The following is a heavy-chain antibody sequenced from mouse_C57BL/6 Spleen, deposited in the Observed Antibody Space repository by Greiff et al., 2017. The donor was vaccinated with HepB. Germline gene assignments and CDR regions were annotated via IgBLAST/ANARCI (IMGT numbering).Heavy chain of an antibody. CDR1: GYTFTSYW. CDR3: ARGDSYFDY. CDR2: IDPSDSYT. Sequence: QVQLQQPGAELVMPGASVKLSCKASGYTFTSYWMHWVKQRPGQGLEWIGEIDPSDSYTNYNQKFKGKSTLTVDKSSSTAYMQLSSLTSEDSAVYYCARGDSYFDYWRQGTTLTVSS. J-gene: IGHJ2*01. V-gene: IGHV1-69*01.